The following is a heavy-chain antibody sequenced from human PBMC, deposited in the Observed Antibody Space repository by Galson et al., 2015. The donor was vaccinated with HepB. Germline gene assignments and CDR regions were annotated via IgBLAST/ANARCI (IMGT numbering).Heavy chain of an antibody. Sequence: SLRLSCAASGFTFSNAWMNWVRQAPGKGLEWVGRIQSKSDGGTTDYAAPVKGRFTISRDDSKNTLYLQMSSLKTEDTAVYYCTTDVGDYWGQGTLVTVSS. CDR2: IQSKSDGGTT. J-gene: IGHJ4*02. CDR3: TTDVGDY. CDR1: GFTFSNAW. V-gene: IGHV3-15*07. D-gene: IGHD3-16*01.